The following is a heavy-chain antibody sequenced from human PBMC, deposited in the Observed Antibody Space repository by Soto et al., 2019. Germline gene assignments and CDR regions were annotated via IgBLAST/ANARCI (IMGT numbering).Heavy chain of an antibody. J-gene: IGHJ6*02. CDR1: GFTFSSYE. CDR2: ISSSGSTI. Sequence: PGRSLRVSCATPGFTFSSYEMNWVRQAQGKGLEWVSYISSSGSTIYYADSVKGRFTISRDNAKNSLYLQMDSLRAEDTAVYYCARDQEAGSFFPYYYGMDVWGQGTTVTGSS. D-gene: IGHD6-13*01. V-gene: IGHV3-48*03. CDR3: ARDQEAGSFFPYYYGMDV.